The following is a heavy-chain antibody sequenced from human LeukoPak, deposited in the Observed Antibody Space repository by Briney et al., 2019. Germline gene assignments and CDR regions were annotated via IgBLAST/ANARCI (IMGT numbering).Heavy chain of an antibody. CDR2: ISAYNGNT. D-gene: IGHD6-13*01. CDR3: ARDQSVRLLQTSSTYFKHVFAI. V-gene: IGHV1-18*01. J-gene: IGHJ3*02. Sequence: ASVKVSRKASGYTFTSYGISWVRQAPGLGLEWMGWISAYNGNTNYAQKVQGRVTMTTDTSTSTAYMELRSLRFDDTAVYYCARDQSVRLLQTSSTYFKHVFAIWGQGSMVTVSS. CDR1: GYTFTSYG.